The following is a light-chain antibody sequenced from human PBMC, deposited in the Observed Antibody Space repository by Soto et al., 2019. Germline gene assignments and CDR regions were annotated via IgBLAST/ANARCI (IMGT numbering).Light chain of an antibody. Sequence: QSALTQPASVSGSPGQSITISCTGTSSDVGAYNYVSWYQQHPGKAPKLMISEVSKRPSGVSNRFSGSKSGNTASLTISGLQDEDEAHYYCSSFTSSNTVVFGGGTKRTVL. CDR2: EVS. J-gene: IGLJ2*01. V-gene: IGLV2-14*01. CDR3: SSFTSSNTVV. CDR1: SSDVGAYNY.